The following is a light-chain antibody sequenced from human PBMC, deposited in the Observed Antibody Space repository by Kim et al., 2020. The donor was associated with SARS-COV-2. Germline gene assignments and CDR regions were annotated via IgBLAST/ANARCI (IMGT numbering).Light chain of an antibody. CDR2: GAS. CDR1: QDIRND. Sequence: SLSASVGDRVTITCRSSQDIRNDLGWYQQNPGRAPKRLIYGASSLQSGVPSRFSGSGSVTEFTLTISSLQPEDFATYFCLQHNTYPITFGQGTRLEIK. J-gene: IGKJ5*01. CDR3: LQHNTYPIT. V-gene: IGKV1-17*01.